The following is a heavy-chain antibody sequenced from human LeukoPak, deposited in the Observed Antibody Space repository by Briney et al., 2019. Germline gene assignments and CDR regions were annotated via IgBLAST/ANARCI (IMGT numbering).Heavy chain of an antibody. CDR3: ARLVPGILYNWFDP. CDR2: IKSKTDGGTT. V-gene: IGHV3-15*01. Sequence: GGSLRLSCAASGFTFSNAWMSWVRQAPGKGLEWVGRIKSKTDGGTTDYAAPVKGRFTISRDDSKNTLYLQMNSLKTEDTAVYYCARLVPGILYNWFDPWGQGTLVTVSS. CDR1: GFTFSNAW. J-gene: IGHJ5*02. D-gene: IGHD2-21*02.